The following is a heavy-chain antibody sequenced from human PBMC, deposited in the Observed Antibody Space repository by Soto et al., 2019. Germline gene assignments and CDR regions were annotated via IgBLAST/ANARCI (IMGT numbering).Heavy chain of an antibody. J-gene: IGHJ4*02. CDR3: ARATVWLAFFDY. D-gene: IGHD4-17*01. CDR2: IYYSGST. CDR1: GGSISSGGYY. V-gene: IGHV4-31*03. Sequence: SETLSLTCTVSGGSISSGGYYWSWIRQHPGKGLEWIGYIYYSGSTYYNPSLKSRVTISVDTSKNQFSLKLSSVTAADTAVYYCARATVWLAFFDYWGQGTLVTVSS.